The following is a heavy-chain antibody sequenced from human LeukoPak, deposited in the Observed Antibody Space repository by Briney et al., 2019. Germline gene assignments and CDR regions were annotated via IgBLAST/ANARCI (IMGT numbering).Heavy chain of an antibody. V-gene: IGHV3-21*01. J-gene: IGHJ1*01. Sequence: GGSLRLSCAASGFTFSSYSMNWVRQAPGKGLEWVSSISSSSYIYYADSVKGRFTISRDNAKNSLYLQMNSLRAEDTAVYYCARDLDYGDSTATFQHWGQGTLVTVSS. CDR1: GFTFSSYS. D-gene: IGHD4-17*01. CDR2: ISSSSYI. CDR3: ARDLDYGDSTATFQH.